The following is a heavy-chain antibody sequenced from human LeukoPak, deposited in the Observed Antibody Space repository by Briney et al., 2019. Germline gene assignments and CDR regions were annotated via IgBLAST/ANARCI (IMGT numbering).Heavy chain of an antibody. D-gene: IGHD5-24*01. J-gene: IGHJ4*02. CDR2: INPNSGGT. CDR3: ARVSRRKRDGYSWWREEGGYLDY. CDR1: GYTFIGYY. V-gene: IGHV1-2*02. Sequence: ASVKVSCKASGYTFIGYYIHWVRQAPGQGLEWMGWINPNSGGTNYAQKFQGRVTMTRDKSISTAYLQWSRLKASDTAMYYCARVSRRKRDGYSWWREEGGYLDYWGQGTLVTVSS.